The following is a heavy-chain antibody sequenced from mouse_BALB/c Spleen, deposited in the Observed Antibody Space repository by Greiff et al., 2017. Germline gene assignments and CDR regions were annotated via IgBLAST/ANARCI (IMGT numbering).Heavy chain of an antibody. V-gene: IGHV5-12-1*01. Sequence: EVMLVESGGGLVKPGGPLKLSCAASGFAFSSYDMSWVRQTPEKRLEWVAYIRSGGGSTYYPDTVKGRFTISRDNAKNTLYLQMSSLKSEDTAMYYCARGGDYWGQGTTLTVSS. CDR3: ARGGDY. CDR2: IRSGGGST. J-gene: IGHJ2*01. CDR1: GFAFSSYD.